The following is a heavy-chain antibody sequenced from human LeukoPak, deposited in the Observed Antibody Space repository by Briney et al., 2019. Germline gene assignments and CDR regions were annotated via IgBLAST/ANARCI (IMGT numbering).Heavy chain of an antibody. CDR3: ARSRNRYGMDV. CDR2: IYYSGST. Sequence: PSETLSLTCTVSGGSISSYYWSWIRQPPGKGLEWIGYIYYSGSTNYNPSLKSRVTISVDTSKNQFSLKLSSVTAAGTAVYYCARSRNRYGMDVWGQGTTVTVSS. CDR1: GGSISSYY. V-gene: IGHV4-59*01. J-gene: IGHJ6*02. D-gene: IGHD2/OR15-2a*01.